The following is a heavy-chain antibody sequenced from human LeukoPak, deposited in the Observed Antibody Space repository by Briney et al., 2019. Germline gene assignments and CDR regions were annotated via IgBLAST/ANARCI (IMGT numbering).Heavy chain of an antibody. CDR3: ARHDDYGDYY. CDR1: GGSISSYY. V-gene: IGHV4-59*08. Sequence: PSETLSLTCTVSGGSISSYYWSWIRQSPGKGLECIGYIHYTGSTNHNPSLKSRVTMSVDTSKNQFSLKLSSVTAADTAVYYCARHDDYGDYYWGQGTLVTVSS. J-gene: IGHJ4*02. D-gene: IGHD4-17*01. CDR2: IHYTGST.